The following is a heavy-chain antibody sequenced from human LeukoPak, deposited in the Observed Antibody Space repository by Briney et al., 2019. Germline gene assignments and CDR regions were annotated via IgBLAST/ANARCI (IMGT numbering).Heavy chain of an antibody. Sequence: KPGSSVKVSCKASGGTFSSHTISWGRQAPGQGLEWMGRIIPILGIANYAQKFQGRVTITADKSTSTAYMELSSLRSEDTAVYYCAREFDFWSGYLDYWGQGTLVTVSS. D-gene: IGHD3-3*01. CDR3: AREFDFWSGYLDY. J-gene: IGHJ4*02. V-gene: IGHV1-69*04. CDR1: GGTFSSHT. CDR2: IIPILGIA.